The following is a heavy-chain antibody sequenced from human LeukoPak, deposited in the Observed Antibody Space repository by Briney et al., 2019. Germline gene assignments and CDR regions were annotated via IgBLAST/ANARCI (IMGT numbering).Heavy chain of an antibody. CDR3: ARAGGITMVRGEYYFDY. Sequence: GGSLRLSCAASGFTFSSYSMNWVRQAPGKGLEWISSISSSSSYIYYADSVKGRFTISRDNAKNSLYLQMNSLRAEDTAVYYCARAGGITMVRGEYYFDYWGQGTLVTVSS. V-gene: IGHV3-21*01. CDR1: GFTFSSYS. J-gene: IGHJ4*02. D-gene: IGHD3-10*01. CDR2: ISSSSSYI.